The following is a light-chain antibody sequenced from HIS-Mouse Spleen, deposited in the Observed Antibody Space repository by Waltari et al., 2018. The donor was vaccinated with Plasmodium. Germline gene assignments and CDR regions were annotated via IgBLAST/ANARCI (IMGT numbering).Light chain of an antibody. J-gene: IGLJ3*02. Sequence: SYELTQPPSVPVSPGQTARSTCSGDDFPKKYYFWYQQKSGQAPVRVIYEDSKRPSGIPERFSGSSSGTMATLTISGAQVEDEADYYCYSTDSSGNHRVFGGGTKLTVL. CDR1: DFPKKY. V-gene: IGLV3-10*01. CDR3: YSTDSSGNHRV. CDR2: EDS.